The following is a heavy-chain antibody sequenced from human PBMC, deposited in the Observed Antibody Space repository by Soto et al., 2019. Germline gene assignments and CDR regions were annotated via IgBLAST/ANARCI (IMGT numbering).Heavy chain of an antibody. V-gene: IGHV4-59*01. Sequence: SETLSLTWTVSNGSISNYYWNWIRQPPGKRLEWIGYIHYTGSTNYNPSLKSRVTISVDTSKNQISLKLSSVTAADTAVYYCARDRWFDPWGQGTLVTVSS. J-gene: IGHJ5*02. CDR1: NGSISNYY. CDR3: ARDRWFDP. CDR2: IHYTGST.